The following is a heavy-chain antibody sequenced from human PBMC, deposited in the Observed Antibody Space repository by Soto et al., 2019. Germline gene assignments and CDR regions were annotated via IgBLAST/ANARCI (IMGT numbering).Heavy chain of an antibody. D-gene: IGHD6-6*01. Sequence: QVQLVQSGAEVKQTGASVRVSCKTSGYSFTRFGISWVRQAPGQGLEWMGWISGYNGNTIAAQKVQDKDTMSRDTSTNTFYMAVRSLKTDDTAVYFCARDFEAGVQLVGSSDHWGQGTLVTVSS. V-gene: IGHV1-18*01. CDR3: ARDFEAGVQLVGSSDH. J-gene: IGHJ4*02. CDR1: GYSFTRFG. CDR2: ISGYNGNT.